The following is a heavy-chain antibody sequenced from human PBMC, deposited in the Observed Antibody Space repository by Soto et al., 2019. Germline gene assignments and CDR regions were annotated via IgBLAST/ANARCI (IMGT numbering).Heavy chain of an antibody. CDR3: AFNSSGYYYGRFVDY. CDR2: IIPMFGTA. Sequence: QVQLVQSGAEVKKPGSSVKVSCKAYGGTFSSYAISWVRQAPGQGLERMGGIIPMFGTANYAQKFQGRVSITADESTSTAYMELSCLRSEDTAAYYCAFNSSGYYYGRFVDYWGQGTLVTVSS. CDR1: GGTFSSYA. D-gene: IGHD3-22*01. J-gene: IGHJ4*02. V-gene: IGHV1-69*01.